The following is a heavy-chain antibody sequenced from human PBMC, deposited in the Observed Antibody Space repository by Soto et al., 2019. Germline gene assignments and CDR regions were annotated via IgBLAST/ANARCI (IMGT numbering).Heavy chain of an antibody. D-gene: IGHD6-13*01. V-gene: IGHV1-18*01. J-gene: IGHJ6*02. CDR1: GYTFTSYG. Sequence: ASVKVSCKASGYTFTSYGISWVRQAPGQGLEWMGWISAYNGNTNYAQKLQGRVTMTTDTSTSTAYMELRSLRSDDTAVYYCARDIRAAVWYGLNGMDVWGQGTTVTVSS. CDR2: ISAYNGNT. CDR3: ARDIRAAVWYGLNGMDV.